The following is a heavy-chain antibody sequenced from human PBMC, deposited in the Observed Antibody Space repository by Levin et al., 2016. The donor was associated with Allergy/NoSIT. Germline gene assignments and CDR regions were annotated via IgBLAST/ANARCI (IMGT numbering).Heavy chain of an antibody. CDR1: GVSISNAGDY. J-gene: IGHJ4*02. Sequence: SETLSLTCNVSGVSISNAGDYWNWMRQHPGQGLEWIGYIYYSGSTNYNPSLKSRVAISLDTSKNQFSLNLSSVTAADTAVYYCARFSSGWYHFDYWGQGTLVTVSS. D-gene: IGHD6-19*01. CDR3: ARFSSGWYHFDY. CDR2: IYYSGST. V-gene: IGHV4-31*03.